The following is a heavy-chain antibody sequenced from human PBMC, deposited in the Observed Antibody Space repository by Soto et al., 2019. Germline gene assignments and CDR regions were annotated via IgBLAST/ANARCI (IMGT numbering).Heavy chain of an antibody. CDR2: IYYSGST. CDR3: ARRRGSSWYWYFDL. J-gene: IGHJ2*01. V-gene: IGHV4-39*01. D-gene: IGHD6-13*01. CDR1: GGSISSSSYY. Sequence: SETLSLTCTVSGGSISSSSYYWGWIRQPPGKGLEWIGSIYYSGSTYYNPSLKSRVTISVDTSKNQFSLKLSSVTAADTAVYYCARRRGSSWYWYFDLWGRGTLVTVSS.